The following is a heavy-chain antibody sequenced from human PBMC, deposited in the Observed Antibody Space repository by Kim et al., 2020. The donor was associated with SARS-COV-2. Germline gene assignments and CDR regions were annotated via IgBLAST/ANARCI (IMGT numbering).Heavy chain of an antibody. V-gene: IGHV5-51*01. J-gene: IGHJ3*02. CDR3: ATSTVTTGYDAFDI. Sequence: SPSFQGQVTISADTSISTAYLQWSSLKASDTAMYYCATSTVTTGYDAFDIWGQGTMVTVSS. D-gene: IGHD4-17*01.